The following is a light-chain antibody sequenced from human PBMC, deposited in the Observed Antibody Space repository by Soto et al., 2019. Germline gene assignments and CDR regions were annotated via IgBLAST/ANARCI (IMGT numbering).Light chain of an antibody. Sequence: DIQMTQSPSSLSASVGDRVTITCRASQGISNYLAWYQQKPGKVPKLLIYGASTLQSGVPSRFIGSGSGTDFTLTITSLQPEDAATYYCQKYVDAPKTFGQWTKLEIK. CDR2: GAS. CDR3: QKYVDAPKT. CDR1: QGISNY. V-gene: IGKV1-27*01. J-gene: IGKJ2*01.